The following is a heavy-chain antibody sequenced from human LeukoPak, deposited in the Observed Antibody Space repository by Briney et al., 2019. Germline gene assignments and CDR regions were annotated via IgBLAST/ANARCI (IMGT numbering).Heavy chain of an antibody. V-gene: IGHV5-10-1*01. CDR2: IDPSDSYT. D-gene: IGHD5-24*01. CDR3: ARHAVATTRFPYYFDY. CDR1: GYSFTSYW. J-gene: IGHJ4*02. Sequence: GESLKISCKGSGYSFTSYWISWVRQMPGKGLEWMGRIDPSDSYTNYSPSFQGHVTISADKSISTAYLQWSSLKASDTAMYYCARHAVATTRFPYYFDYWGQGTLVTVSS.